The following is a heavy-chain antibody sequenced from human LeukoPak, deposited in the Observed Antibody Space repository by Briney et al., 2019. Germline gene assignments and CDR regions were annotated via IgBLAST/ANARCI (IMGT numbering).Heavy chain of an antibody. CDR1: GGSISSYY. CDR2: IYYSGST. Sequence: PSETLSLTCTVSGGSISSYYWSWIRQPPGKGLEWIGYIYYSGSTNYNPSLKSRVTISVDTSKNQFSLKLSSVTAADTAVYYCARSAAAGWFDPWGQGTLVTVSS. D-gene: IGHD6-13*01. V-gene: IGHV4-59*08. J-gene: IGHJ5*02. CDR3: ARSAAAGWFDP.